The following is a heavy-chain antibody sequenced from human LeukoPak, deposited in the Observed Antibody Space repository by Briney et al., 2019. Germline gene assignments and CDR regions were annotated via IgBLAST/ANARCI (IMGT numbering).Heavy chain of an antibody. V-gene: IGHV1-8*01. J-gene: IGHJ4*02. D-gene: IGHD5-18*01. CDR1: GYTFTSYD. CDR2: MNPNSSNT. Sequence: ASVKVSCKASGYTFTSYDINWGRHPTGQGQEWMGRMNPNSSNTGYAQKFQGRVTMTRNTSISTAYMELSSLRSEDTAVYYCARDLPGGAAISGYWGQGTLVTVSS. CDR3: ARDLPGGAAISGY.